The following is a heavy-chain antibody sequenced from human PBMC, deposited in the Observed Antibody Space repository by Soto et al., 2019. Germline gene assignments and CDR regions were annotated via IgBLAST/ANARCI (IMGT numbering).Heavy chain of an antibody. Sequence: EVQLLESGGGLVQPGGSLRLSCAASGFTFSSYAMSWVRQAPGKGLEWVSAISGSGGSTYYADSVKGRFTISRDNSKNTLYLQMNSLRVEDTAVYYCAKVNTPGVAATQVQGYWGQGTLVTVSS. CDR2: ISGSGGST. CDR1: GFTFSSYA. J-gene: IGHJ4*02. CDR3: AKVNTPGVAATQVQGY. V-gene: IGHV3-23*01. D-gene: IGHD2-15*01.